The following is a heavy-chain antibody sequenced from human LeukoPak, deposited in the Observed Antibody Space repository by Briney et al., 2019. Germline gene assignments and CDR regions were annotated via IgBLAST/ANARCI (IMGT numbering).Heavy chain of an antibody. V-gene: IGHV3-64D*09. CDR1: GFTFSSYA. D-gene: IGHD7-27*01. CDR2: ISSNGGST. Sequence: GSLRLSCSASGFTFSSYAMHWVRQAPGKGLEYVSAISSNGGSTYYADSVKGRFTTSRDNSKNTLYLQMSSLRAEDTAVYYCVKSNRGQAFDIWGQGTMVTVSS. CDR3: VKSNRGQAFDI. J-gene: IGHJ3*02.